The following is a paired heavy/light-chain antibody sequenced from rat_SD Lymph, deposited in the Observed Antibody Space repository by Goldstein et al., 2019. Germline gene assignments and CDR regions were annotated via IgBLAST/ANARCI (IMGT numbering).Heavy chain of an antibody. CDR3: ANWMVPPYYFDY. D-gene: IGHD1-12*02. J-gene: IGHJ2*01. Sequence: EVQLVESGGGLVQPGRSLKLSCVASGFTFSNYGMNWIRQAPGKGLEWVAYISSGSSYIYYAETVKGRFTISRDNAKNTLYLQMTSLRSEDTALYYCANWMVPPYYFDYWGQGVMVTVSS. V-gene: IGHV5-34*01. CDR2: ISSGSSYI. CDR1: GFTFSNYG.
Light chain of an antibody. CDR3: LQHNEYPPT. Sequence: DIQMTQSPSSLPASLGDRVTITCRASQDIGNYLRWFQQKPGKSPRLMIYGATNLAAGVPSRFSGSRSGSDYSLTINSLESEDMAIYYCLQHNEYPPTFGGGTKLELK. CDR2: GAT. V-gene: IGKV14S18*01. J-gene: IGKJ1*01. CDR1: QDIGNY.